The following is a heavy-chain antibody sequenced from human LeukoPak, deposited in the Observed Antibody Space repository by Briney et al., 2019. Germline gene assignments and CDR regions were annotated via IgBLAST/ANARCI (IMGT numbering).Heavy chain of an antibody. CDR2: ISSSSSYI. CDR1: GFTFSSYS. CDR3: ARASTTVPNLLDY. V-gene: IGHV3-21*01. J-gene: IGHJ4*02. Sequence: GGSLILSCAASGFTFSSYSMNWVRQAPGKGLEWVSSISSSSSYIYYADSVKGRFTISRDNSKNTLYLQTSSLGVDDTAVYYCARASTTVPNLLDYWGQGALVSVSS. D-gene: IGHD4-17*01.